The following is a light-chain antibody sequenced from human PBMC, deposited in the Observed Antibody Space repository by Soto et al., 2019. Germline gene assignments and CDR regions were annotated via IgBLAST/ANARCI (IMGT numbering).Light chain of an antibody. Sequence: QSVLTQPRSVSASPGQSVTISCTGTSSNVGGQDYVSWYQQNPGKAPRPMIYDAPKRPSGVPYRFSGSKSGNGASLPMAALEVEDEADYSCSSYAARYTLALGGGTQLTVL. CDR3: SSYAARYTLA. V-gene: IGLV2-11*01. CDR2: DAP. J-gene: IGLJ2*01. CDR1: SSNVGGQDY.